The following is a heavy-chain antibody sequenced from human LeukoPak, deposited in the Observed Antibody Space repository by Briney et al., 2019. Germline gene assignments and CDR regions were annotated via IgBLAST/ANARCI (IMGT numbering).Heavy chain of an antibody. D-gene: IGHD3-3*01. CDR1: GGSISSGGYS. J-gene: IGHJ6*02. CDR3: ARGGGEACYDFWSPTKYYYYGMDV. CDR2: IYHSGRT. V-gene: IGHV4-30-2*01. Sequence: PSQTLSLTCGVSGGSISSGGYSWSWIRQPPGNGLDWLGYIYHSGRTYYNPSLKSRVTISVDRSKNQFSLKLSSVTAADTAVYYCARGGGEACYDFWSPTKYYYYGMDVWGQGTTVTVSS.